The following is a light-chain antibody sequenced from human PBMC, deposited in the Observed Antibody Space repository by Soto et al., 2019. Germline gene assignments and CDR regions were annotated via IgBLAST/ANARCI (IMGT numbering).Light chain of an antibody. CDR2: AAS. CDR3: QQYINSPRT. V-gene: IGKV3-15*01. CDR1: HDVTTY. J-gene: IGKJ1*01. Sequence: EIVMTQSPATLSVSPGERATLSFRASHDVTTYLAWYQQKPGQAPRLLIYAASTRATGIPARFSGSGSGTEFSLTISSLKPEDFAVYYCQQYINSPRTFGHGTKVDIK.